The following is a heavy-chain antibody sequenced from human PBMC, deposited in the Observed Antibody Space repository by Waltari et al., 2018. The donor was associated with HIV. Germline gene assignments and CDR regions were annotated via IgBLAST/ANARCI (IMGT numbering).Heavy chain of an antibody. CDR3: ARVGRGWYWFDP. D-gene: IGHD6-19*01. CDR2: INSDGSCT. Sequence: EVQLVESGGGLVQPGGSLRPSCAASGFPLRSYRLPWVRQAPGKGLVWVSRINSDGSCTSYADSVKGRFTISRDNAKNTLYLQMNSLRAEDTAVYYCARVGRGWYWFDPWGQGTLVTVSS. J-gene: IGHJ5*02. V-gene: IGHV3-74*01. CDR1: GFPLRSYR.